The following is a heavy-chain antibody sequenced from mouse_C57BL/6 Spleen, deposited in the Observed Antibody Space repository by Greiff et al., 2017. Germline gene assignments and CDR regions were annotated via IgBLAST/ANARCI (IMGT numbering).Heavy chain of an antibody. CDR2: ISSGSSTI. CDR1: GFTFRDYG. CDR3: ARTTTVVYFDY. J-gene: IGHJ2*01. D-gene: IGHD1-1*01. Sequence: VMLVESGGGLLNPGVPLQFSCAVPGFTFRDYGMHWVRQAPEKGLEWVAYISSGSSTIYYADTVKGRFTLTRDNAETTLFLQMTSLRSEDTAMYYCARTTTVVYFDYWGQGTTLTVSS. V-gene: IGHV5-17*01.